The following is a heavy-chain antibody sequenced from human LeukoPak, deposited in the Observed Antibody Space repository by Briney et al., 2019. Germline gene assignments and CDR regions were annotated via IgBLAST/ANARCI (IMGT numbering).Heavy chain of an antibody. D-gene: IGHD3-9*01. J-gene: IGHJ3*02. CDR1: GYTFTSYA. CDR3: ARGTLRYFDWLRRSGAFDI. Sequence: GASVKVSCKASGYTFTSYAMNWVRQAPGQGLEWMGWINTNTGNPTYAQGFTGRFVFSLDTSVSTAYLQISSLKAEDTAVYYCARGTLRYFDWLRRSGAFDIWGQGTMVTVS. CDR2: INTNTGNP. V-gene: IGHV7-4-1*02.